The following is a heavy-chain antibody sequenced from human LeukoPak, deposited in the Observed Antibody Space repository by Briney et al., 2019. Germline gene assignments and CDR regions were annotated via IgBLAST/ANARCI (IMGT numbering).Heavy chain of an antibody. CDR2: INPNSGGT. Sequence: ASVKVSCKASGYTFTDYYVHWVRQAPGQGLEWMGWINPNSGGTKFAQKFQGRVTMTRDTSNTTAYMELSRLRSDDTAVYYCARGRGARYYDSSGLYYFDYWGQGTLVTVSS. D-gene: IGHD3-22*01. CDR3: ARGRGARYYDSSGLYYFDY. V-gene: IGHV1-2*02. CDR1: GYTFTDYY. J-gene: IGHJ4*02.